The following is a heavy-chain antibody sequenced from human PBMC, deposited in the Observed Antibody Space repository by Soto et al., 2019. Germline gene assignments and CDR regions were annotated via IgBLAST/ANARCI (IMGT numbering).Heavy chain of an antibody. CDR3: AKIYGSGSEPFDY. J-gene: IGHJ4*02. CDR1: GFTFSSYG. Sequence: HPGGSLRLSCAASGFTFSSYGMHWVRQAPGKGLEWVAVISYDGSNKYYADSVKGRFTISRDNSKNTLYLQMNSLRAEDTAVYYCAKIYGSGSEPFDYWGQGT. V-gene: IGHV3-30*18. CDR2: ISYDGSNK. D-gene: IGHD3-10*01.